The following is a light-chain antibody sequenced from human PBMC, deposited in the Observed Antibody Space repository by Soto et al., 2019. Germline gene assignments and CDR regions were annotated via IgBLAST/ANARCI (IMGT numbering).Light chain of an antibody. CDR1: QSVSGY. J-gene: IGKJ5*01. CDR2: DTS. V-gene: IGKV3-11*01. Sequence: EIVLTQSPATLSLSPGERATLSCRASQSVSGYLAWYQHKPGQTPRLLIYDTSNRASGIPARFSGSGSGTDFTLTISSLEPEDFAVYYFQQRSNWITSGQGTRLEIK. CDR3: QQRSNWIT.